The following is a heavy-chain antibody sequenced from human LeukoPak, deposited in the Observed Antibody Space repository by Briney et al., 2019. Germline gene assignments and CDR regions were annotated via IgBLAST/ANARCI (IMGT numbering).Heavy chain of an antibody. V-gene: IGHV1-46*04. D-gene: IGHD2-2*02. Sequence: EASVKVSCKASGYTFTSYYMHWVRQAPGEGLEWMGIINRSGGSTSYAQKLQGRVTMTRDMSTSTVYMELSSLRSEDTAVYYCARVAAEVVGVPGAIGFGWLRRDYYYMDVWGKGTTVTVSS. CDR3: ARVAAEVVGVPGAIGFGWLRRDYYYMDV. CDR2: INRSGGST. CDR1: GYTFTSYY. J-gene: IGHJ6*03.